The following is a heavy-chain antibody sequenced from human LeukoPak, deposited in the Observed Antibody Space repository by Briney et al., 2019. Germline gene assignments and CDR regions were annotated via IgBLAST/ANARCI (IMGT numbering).Heavy chain of an antibody. V-gene: IGHV1-69*01. Sequence: SVTVSFTASGGTFSSYAISWVRQAPGQGLEWMGGIIPIFGTANYAQKSQGRVTITADESTSTAYMELSSLRSEDTAVYYCAIPADYDYVWGSYRPFDYWGQGTLVTVSS. CDR3: AIPADYDYVWGSYRPFDY. CDR1: GGTFSSYA. CDR2: IIPIFGTA. J-gene: IGHJ4*02. D-gene: IGHD3-16*02.